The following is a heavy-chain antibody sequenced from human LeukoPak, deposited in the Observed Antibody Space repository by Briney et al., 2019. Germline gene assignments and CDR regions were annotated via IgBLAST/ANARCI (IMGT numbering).Heavy chain of an antibody. CDR3: ARHSSSGWYYIDY. J-gene: IGHJ4*02. CDR1: RYRINNYW. D-gene: IGHD6-19*01. Sequence: GESLKISCMGSRYRINNYWSGWVRPIPGKGLGWMGIIYPGDSDTRYSPSFQGQVTISADKSISTAYLQWSSLKASDTAMYYCARHSSSGWYYIDYWGQGTLVTVSS. CDR2: IYPGDSDT. V-gene: IGHV5-51*01.